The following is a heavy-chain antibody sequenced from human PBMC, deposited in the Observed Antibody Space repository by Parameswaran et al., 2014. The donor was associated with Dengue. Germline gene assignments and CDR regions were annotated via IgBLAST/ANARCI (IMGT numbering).Heavy chain of an antibody. Sequence: VRQMPGKGLEWMGIIYPGDSDTRYSPSFQGQVTISADKSISTAYLQWSSLKASDTAMYYCARLGSGGGTLWYFDYWGQGTLVTVSS. J-gene: IGHJ4*02. D-gene: IGHD3-3*01. CDR2: IYPGDSDT. V-gene: IGHV5-51*01. CDR3: ARLGSGGGTLWYFDY.